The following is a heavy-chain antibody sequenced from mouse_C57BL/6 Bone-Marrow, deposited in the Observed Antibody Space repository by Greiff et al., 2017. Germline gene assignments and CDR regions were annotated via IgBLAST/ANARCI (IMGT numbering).Heavy chain of an antibody. CDR3: ARYGHYYGSSYPHWYFDV. V-gene: IGHV3-8*01. J-gene: IGHJ1*03. Sequence: VQLKQSGPGLAKPSQTLSLTCSVTGYSITSDYWNWIRKFPGNKLEYMGYISYSGSTYYTPSLKSRISITRDTSKNQYYLQLNSVTTEDTATYYCARYGHYYGSSYPHWYFDVWGTGTTVTVAS. D-gene: IGHD1-1*01. CDR2: ISYSGST. CDR1: GYSITSDY.